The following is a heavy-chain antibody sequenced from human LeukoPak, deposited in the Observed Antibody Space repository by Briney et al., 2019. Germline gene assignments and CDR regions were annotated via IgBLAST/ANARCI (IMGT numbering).Heavy chain of an antibody. CDR1: GFSFSSYG. J-gene: IGHJ6*03. Sequence: PGGSLRLSCAASGFSFSSYGMHWVRQAPDKGLEWVAVIWYDGTNKYYADSVKGRFTISRDNSKNTLYLQMNSLRAEDTAVYYCARGPFIVVVPAAILQIRDYMDVWGKGTTVTVSS. V-gene: IGHV3-33*01. CDR2: IWYDGTNK. D-gene: IGHD2-2*02. CDR3: ARGPFIVVVPAAILQIRDYMDV.